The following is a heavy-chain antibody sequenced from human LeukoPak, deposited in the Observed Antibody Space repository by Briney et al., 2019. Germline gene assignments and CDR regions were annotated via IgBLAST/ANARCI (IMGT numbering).Heavy chain of an antibody. Sequence: SVTVSCKASGGTFSSYAISWVRQAPGQGLEWMGRIIPILGIANYAQKFQGRVTITADKSTSTAYMELSSLRSEDTAVYYCARSALSGEGYYYYGMDVWGQGTTVTVSS. CDR3: ARSALSGEGYYYYGMDV. V-gene: IGHV1-69*04. CDR1: GGTFSSYA. J-gene: IGHJ6*02. D-gene: IGHD1-14*01. CDR2: IIPILGIA.